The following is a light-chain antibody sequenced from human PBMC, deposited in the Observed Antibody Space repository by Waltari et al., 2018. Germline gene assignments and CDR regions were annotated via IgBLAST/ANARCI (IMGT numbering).Light chain of an antibody. CDR1: QSVSGSY. V-gene: IGKV3-20*01. CDR2: GAS. J-gene: IGKJ4*01. Sequence: VLTQSPGTLSLSPGARATLSCRASQSVSGSYVAWYQQKPGQAPRLPIYGASVRATGIPDRFSGGGSGADFTLTISRLEPEDFAVYYCQQYGNSPLTFGGGTKVEIK. CDR3: QQYGNSPLT.